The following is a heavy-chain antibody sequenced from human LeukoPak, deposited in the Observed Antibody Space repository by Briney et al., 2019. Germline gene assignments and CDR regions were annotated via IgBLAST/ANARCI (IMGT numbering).Heavy chain of an antibody. CDR3: ARDREEMATIGFPDY. J-gene: IGHJ4*02. CDR1: GFTFSSYS. V-gene: IGHV3-21*01. D-gene: IGHD5-24*01. Sequence: GSLRLSCAASGFTFSSYSMNWARQAPGKGLEWVSSISSSSSYIYYADSVKGRFTISRDNAKNSLYLQMNSLRAEDTAVYYCARDREEMATIGFPDYWGQGTLVTVSS. CDR2: ISSSSSYI.